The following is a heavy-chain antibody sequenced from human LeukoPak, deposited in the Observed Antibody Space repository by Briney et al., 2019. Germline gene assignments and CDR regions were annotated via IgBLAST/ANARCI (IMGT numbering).Heavy chain of an antibody. D-gene: IGHD3-10*01. V-gene: IGHV1-3*01. CDR1: GYTFTSYA. Sequence: ASVKVSCKASGYTFTSYAMHWLRQAPGQRLEWMGWINAGNGNTKYSQKFQGRVTITRNTSASTAYMELSSMRSDDTAVYYCARDRAMVRGVISPYWGQGTLVTASS. CDR2: INAGNGNT. J-gene: IGHJ4*02. CDR3: ARDRAMVRGVISPY.